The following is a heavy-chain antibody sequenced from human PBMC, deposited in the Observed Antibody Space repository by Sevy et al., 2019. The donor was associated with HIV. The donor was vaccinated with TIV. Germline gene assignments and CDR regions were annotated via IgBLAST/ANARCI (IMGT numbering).Heavy chain of an antibody. Sequence: GGSLRLSCAASTFSVTDNYMCWVRQAPGRGLEWVSTIYSGGSTFYADSVKGRFTISRDNSKNTLYLQMNSLRAEDTAVYYCARDRYYEASGYYYYYYGLDVWGQRTTVTVSS. V-gene: IGHV3-66*01. J-gene: IGHJ6*02. CDR1: TFSVTDNY. CDR3: ARDRYYEASGYYYYYYGLDV. CDR2: IYSGGST. D-gene: IGHD3-22*01.